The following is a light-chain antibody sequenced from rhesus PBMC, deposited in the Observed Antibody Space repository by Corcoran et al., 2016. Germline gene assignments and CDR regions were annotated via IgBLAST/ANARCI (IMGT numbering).Light chain of an antibody. CDR2: YSN. J-gene: IGKJ1*01. CDR3: QQGNSNPT. CDR1: QGISSY. Sequence: DIQMSQSPSSLSASVGDRVTITCRASQGISSYLNWYQQKPGKAPKLLIYYSNSLASGVPSRFSGSGSGTEFTLPIRSLQPEDFATYYCQQGNSNPTFGQGTKVEIK. V-gene: IGKV1-32*02.